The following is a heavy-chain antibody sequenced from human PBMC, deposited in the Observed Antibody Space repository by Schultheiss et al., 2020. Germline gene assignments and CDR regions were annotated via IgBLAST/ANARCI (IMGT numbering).Heavy chain of an antibody. V-gene: IGHV3-19*01. CDR3: ARAFSSTSCYYFDY. Sequence: GGSLRLSCAASGFTFSNSDMNWVRQAPGKGLEWVSGVSWNGSRTHYADSVKGRFIIYRDNSRNFLYQQMNSLRPEDMAVYYCARAFSSTSCYYFDYWGQGTLVTVSS. J-gene: IGHJ4*02. D-gene: IGHD2-2*01. CDR1: GFTFSNSD. CDR2: VSWNGSRT.